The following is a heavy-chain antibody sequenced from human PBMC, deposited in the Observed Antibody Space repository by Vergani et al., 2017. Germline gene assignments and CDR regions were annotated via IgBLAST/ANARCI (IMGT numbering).Heavy chain of an antibody. CDR1: GFTFSSYA. J-gene: IGHJ4*02. CDR2: ISYDGSNK. CDR3: AREDSSGQD. V-gene: IGHV3-30-3*01. D-gene: IGHD6-19*01. Sequence: QVQLVESGGGVVQPGRSLRLSCAASGFTFSSYAMHWVRQAPGKGLEWVAVISYDGSNKYYADSVKGRFTISRDNSKNTLYLQMNSLRAEDTAVYYCAREDSSGQDWGQGTLVTVSS.